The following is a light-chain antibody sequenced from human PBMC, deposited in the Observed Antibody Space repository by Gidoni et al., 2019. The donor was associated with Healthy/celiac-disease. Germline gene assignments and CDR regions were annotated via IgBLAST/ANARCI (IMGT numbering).Light chain of an antibody. CDR3: QQSYSTLALT. J-gene: IGKJ4*01. Sequence: IQMTQSPSSLSASVGDRVTITCRASQSISSYVNWYQQKPGKAPKLLIYAASSLQSGGPSRFSGSGSGTDFTLTISSLQPEDFATYYCQQSYSTLALTFGGGTKVEIK. CDR2: AAS. CDR1: QSISSY. V-gene: IGKV1-39*01.